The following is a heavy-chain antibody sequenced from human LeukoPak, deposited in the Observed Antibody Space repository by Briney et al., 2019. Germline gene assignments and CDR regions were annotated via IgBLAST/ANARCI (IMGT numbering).Heavy chain of an antibody. V-gene: IGHV1-8*01. CDR3: ARGLDFQGEANFDY. CDR1: GYTFTSYD. CDR2: MNPNSGNT. Sequence: ASVKVSCKASGYTFTSYDINWVRQATGQGLEWMGWMNPNSGNTGYGQKFQGRVTMTRNTSISTAYMELGSLRSEDTAVYYCARGLDFQGEANFDYWGQGTLVTVSS. J-gene: IGHJ4*02. D-gene: IGHD3-16*01.